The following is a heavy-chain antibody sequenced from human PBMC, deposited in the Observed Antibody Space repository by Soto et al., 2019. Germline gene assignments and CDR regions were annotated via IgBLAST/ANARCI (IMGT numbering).Heavy chain of an antibody. CDR2: ISNRGSDT. CDR3: AKDTYSSSWYF. J-gene: IGHJ4*02. Sequence: GGSLRLSCAGSGFTFINYAMSWVRQAPGKGLEWVSSISNRGSDTYYVDSVKGRFTISRDNSKNTLYLQMNSLRAEDTAVYYCAKDTYSSSWYFWGQGTLVTVSS. D-gene: IGHD6-13*01. V-gene: IGHV3-23*01. CDR1: GFTFINYA.